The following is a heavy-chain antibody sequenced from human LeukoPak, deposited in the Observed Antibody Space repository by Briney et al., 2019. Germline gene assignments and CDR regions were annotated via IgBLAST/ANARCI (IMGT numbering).Heavy chain of an antibody. D-gene: IGHD3-10*01. V-gene: IGHV1-2*02. CDR3: AADLSAISSGP. CDR2: INPNSGGT. Sequence: ASVKVSCKASGYTFTGYYMHWVRQAPGQGLEWMGWINPNSGGTNYAQKFQGRVTITRDMSTSTAYMELSSLRSEDTAVYYCAADLSAISSGPWGQGTLVTVSS. CDR1: GYTFTGYY. J-gene: IGHJ5*02.